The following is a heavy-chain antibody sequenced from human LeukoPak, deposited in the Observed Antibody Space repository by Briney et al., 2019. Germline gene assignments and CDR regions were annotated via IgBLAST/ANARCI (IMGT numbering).Heavy chain of an antibody. J-gene: IGHJ4*02. CDR1: GGSFSGYY. CDR2: INHSGST. Sequence: SETLSLTCAVYGGSFSGYYWSWIRQPPGKGLEWIGEINHSGSTNYNPSLKSRVTISVDTSKNQFSLKLSSVTAADTAVYYCARFSIAAASSDYWGQGTLVTVSS. D-gene: IGHD6-13*01. V-gene: IGHV4-34*01. CDR3: ARFSIAAASSDY.